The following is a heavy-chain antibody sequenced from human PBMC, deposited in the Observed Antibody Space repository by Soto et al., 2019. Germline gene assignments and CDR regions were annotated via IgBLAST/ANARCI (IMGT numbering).Heavy chain of an antibody. Sequence: GALRLSCAASGLTFISSAMHWVRQAPGKGLEWVAMISHDGSHEYYGDSVKGRFSVSRDNSHNILHLQMNSLRIEDTAVYFCARNTDHRLVRGWLDPWGQGTLVTVSS. CDR1: GLTFISSA. J-gene: IGHJ5*02. V-gene: IGHV3-30-3*01. D-gene: IGHD3-10*01. CDR2: ISHDGSHE. CDR3: ARNTDHRLVRGWLDP.